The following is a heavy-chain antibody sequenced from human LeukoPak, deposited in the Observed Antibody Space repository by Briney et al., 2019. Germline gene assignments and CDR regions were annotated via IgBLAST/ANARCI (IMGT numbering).Heavy chain of an antibody. CDR1: GGSISSYY. CDR2: IYYSGST. CDR3: ARVEYGYYYYMDV. V-gene: IGHV4-59*01. D-gene: IGHD2/OR15-2a*01. J-gene: IGHJ6*03. Sequence: MPSETLSLTCTVSGGSISSYYWSWIRQPPGKGLEWIGYIYYSGSTNYNPSLKSRVTISVDTSRNQFSLKLSSVTAADTAVYYCARVEYGYYYYMDVWGKRTTVTVSS.